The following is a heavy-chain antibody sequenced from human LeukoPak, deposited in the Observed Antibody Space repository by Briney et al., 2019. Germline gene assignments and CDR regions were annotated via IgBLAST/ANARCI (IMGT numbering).Heavy chain of an antibody. CDR1: GFTFSSYS. V-gene: IGHV3-21*01. D-gene: IGHD3-3*01. Sequence: GGSLRLSCAASGFTFSSYSMNWVRQAPGKGLEWVSSISSSSYIYYADSVKGRFTIPRDNAKNSLYLQMNSLRAEDTAVYYCARDGYYDFWSGYRNFDYWGQGTLVTVSS. CDR3: ARDGYYDFWSGYRNFDY. J-gene: IGHJ4*02. CDR2: ISSSSYI.